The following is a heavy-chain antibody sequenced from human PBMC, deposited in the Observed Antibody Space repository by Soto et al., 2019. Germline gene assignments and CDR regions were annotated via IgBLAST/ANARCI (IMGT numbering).Heavy chain of an antibody. Sequence: QVKLVESGGGVVQPGRSLRLSCAVSGFTFSSYGMHWVRQAPGKGLEWVALIWYDGSSKFYADSVKGRITISRDNSKNTLSREMSSLRAEDTAMYYCAKPSYDFWSGYYHPFDGWGQGTLVTVSS. J-gene: IGHJ4*02. CDR2: IWYDGSSK. V-gene: IGHV3-33*06. CDR3: AKPSYDFWSGYYHPFDG. CDR1: GFTFSSYG. D-gene: IGHD3-3*01.